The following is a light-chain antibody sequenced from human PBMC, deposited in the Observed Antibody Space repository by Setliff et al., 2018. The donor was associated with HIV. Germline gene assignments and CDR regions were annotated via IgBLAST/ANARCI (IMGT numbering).Light chain of an antibody. CDR1: SSDVGGYSY. CDR2: EVK. Sequence: QSALAQPASVSGSPGQSITISCTGTSSDVGGYSYVSWYQQHPGRAPKLIIYEVKNRPSGVSSRFSGSKPGNTASLTISGLQAEDEADYYCSSYAITNTLPFGTGTKV. J-gene: IGLJ1*01. V-gene: IGLV2-14*01. CDR3: SSYAITNTLP.